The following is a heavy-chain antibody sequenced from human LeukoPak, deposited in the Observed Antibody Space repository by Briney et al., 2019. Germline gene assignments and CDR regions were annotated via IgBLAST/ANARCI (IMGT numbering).Heavy chain of an antibody. CDR1: GGSTSSYY. Sequence: SETLSLTCTVSGGSTSSYYWSWIRQPPGKGLEWIGYIYYSGSTNYNPSLKSRVTISIDTSKNQFSLNLSSVTAADTAVYYCARDRGTGWFEFDYWGQGTLVTVSS. CDR2: IYYSGST. J-gene: IGHJ4*02. D-gene: IGHD6-19*01. V-gene: IGHV4-59*01. CDR3: ARDRGTGWFEFDY.